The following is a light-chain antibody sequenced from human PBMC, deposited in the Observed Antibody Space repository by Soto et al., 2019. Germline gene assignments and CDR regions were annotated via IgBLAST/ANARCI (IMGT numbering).Light chain of an antibody. CDR2: DVT. Sequence: QSALTQPRSVSGSPGQSVTISCTGTSGDVGGYNYVSWYQQHPGIAPKLMIYDVTKRPSGVPDRFSGSKSGNTASLTIIGLQAEDEADYYCGSYAGSYTWLFGGGTKLTVL. V-gene: IGLV2-11*01. CDR3: GSYAGSYTWL. J-gene: IGLJ3*02. CDR1: SGDVGGYNY.